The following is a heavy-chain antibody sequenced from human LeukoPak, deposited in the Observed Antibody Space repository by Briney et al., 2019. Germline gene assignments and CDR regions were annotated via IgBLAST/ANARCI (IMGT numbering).Heavy chain of an antibody. V-gene: IGHV1-69*06. CDR1: GYTFTSYA. CDR2: IIPIFGTA. D-gene: IGHD3-9*01. J-gene: IGHJ5*02. CDR3: ARGGTRSDDILTAYRNWFDP. Sequence: SVKVSCKASGYTFTSYALSWVRQAPGQGLEWMGGIIPIFGTANYAQKFQGRVTITADKSTSTAYMELSSLRSEDTAVYYCARGGTRSDDILTAYRNWFDPWGQGTLVIVSS.